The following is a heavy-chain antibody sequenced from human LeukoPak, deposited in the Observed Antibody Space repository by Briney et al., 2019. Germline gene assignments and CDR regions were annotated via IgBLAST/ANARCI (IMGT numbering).Heavy chain of an antibody. CDR2: ISSSSSYK. J-gene: IGHJ3*02. V-gene: IGHV3-21*04. Sequence: PGGSLRLSCAASGFTFSSYSMNWVRQAPGKGLEWVSSISSSSSYKSYADSVKGRFTISRDNAKNSLYLQMNSLRAEDTALYYCAKDISSTYSRPDIWGQGTMVTVSS. CDR3: AKDISSTYSRPDI. D-gene: IGHD6-13*01. CDR1: GFTFSSYS.